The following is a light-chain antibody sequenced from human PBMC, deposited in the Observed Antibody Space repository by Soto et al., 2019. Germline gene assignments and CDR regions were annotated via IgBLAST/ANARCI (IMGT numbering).Light chain of an antibody. Sequence: DVVMTQSPLSLPVTLGQPASISCRSSQSLVYSDGNTYLNWFQQRPGQSPRRLIYKVSNRDSGVPDRFSCSGSGTDFTLKISRVEAEDFGVYYCMQGTHWPPTFGQGTKVEIK. CDR2: KVS. CDR1: QSLVYSDGNTY. J-gene: IGKJ1*01. CDR3: MQGTHWPPT. V-gene: IGKV2-30*01.